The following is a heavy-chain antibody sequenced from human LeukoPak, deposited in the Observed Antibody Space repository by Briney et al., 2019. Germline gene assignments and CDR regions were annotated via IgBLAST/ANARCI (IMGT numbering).Heavy chain of an antibody. J-gene: IGHJ3*02. CDR2: IWYDGSDE. Sequence: PGGSLRLSCAASGFTFNSFAMHWVRQAPGKGLEWVAAIWYDGSDEYYADSVKGRFTISRDNSQDTLSLQMNSLRAEDTAVYYCASEEMATTYEDAFDIWGQGTMVTVSS. CDR3: ASEEMATTYEDAFDI. D-gene: IGHD5-24*01. V-gene: IGHV3-33*01. CDR1: GFTFNSFA.